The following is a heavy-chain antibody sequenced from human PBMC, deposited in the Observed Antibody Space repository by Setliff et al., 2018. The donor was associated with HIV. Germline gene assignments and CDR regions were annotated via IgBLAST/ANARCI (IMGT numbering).Heavy chain of an antibody. Sequence: WASVKVSCKTSGYTFTVNFIHWVRQAPGQGLVWLGRISPNRGGTNFAQKFQGRVTMTRDTSISTAYMELHRLTSDDTAVYFCAREGFTGSEFDSWGQGTLVTVSS. CDR1: GYTFTVNF. V-gene: IGHV1-2*06. J-gene: IGHJ4*02. CDR2: ISPNRGGT. D-gene: IGHD3-9*01. CDR3: AREGFTGSEFDS.